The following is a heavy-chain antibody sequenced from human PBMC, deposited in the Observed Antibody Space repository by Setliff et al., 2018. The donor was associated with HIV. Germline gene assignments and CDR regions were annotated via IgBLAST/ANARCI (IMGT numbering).Heavy chain of an antibody. CDR3: ARHGQDYQLGYYYYYMDV. V-gene: IGHV4-59*08. D-gene: IGHD2-2*01. Sequence: SETLSLTCTVSGGSISSGYYWNWIRQPPGKGLEWIGHIYRSGITNFNPSLKTRVTMSVDTSKNQFSLKLSSVTAADTAVYYCARHGQDYQLGYYYYYMDVWGKGTTVTVSS. J-gene: IGHJ6*03. CDR2: IYRSGIT. CDR1: GGSISSGYY.